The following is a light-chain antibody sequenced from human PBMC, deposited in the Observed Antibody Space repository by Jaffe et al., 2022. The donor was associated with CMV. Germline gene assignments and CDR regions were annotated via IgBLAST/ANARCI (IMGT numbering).Light chain of an antibody. CDR1: SSDVGANNY. Sequence: QSALTQPASVSGSPGQSITISCTGTSSDVGANNYVSWYQQHPGKAPKLMIYDVNTRPSGISNRFSGSKSGNTASLTISGLQTADEADYYCCSYTTRSTWVFGGGTTLTVL. CDR2: DVN. V-gene: IGLV2-14*03. J-gene: IGLJ3*02. CDR3: CSYTTRSTWV.